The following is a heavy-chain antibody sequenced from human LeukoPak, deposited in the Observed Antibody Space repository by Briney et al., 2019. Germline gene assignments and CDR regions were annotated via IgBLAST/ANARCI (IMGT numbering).Heavy chain of an antibody. CDR1: GGSFSGYY. V-gene: IGHV4-34*01. CDR3: ARDRGGNYYGSGKVIPYMDV. D-gene: IGHD3-10*01. Sequence: SETLSLTCAVYGGSFSGYYWSWIRQPPGKGLEWIGEINHSGSTNYNPSLKSRVTISVDTSKNQFSLKLSSVTAADTAVYYCARDRGGNYYGSGKVIPYMDVWGKGTTVTISS. CDR2: INHSGST. J-gene: IGHJ6*03.